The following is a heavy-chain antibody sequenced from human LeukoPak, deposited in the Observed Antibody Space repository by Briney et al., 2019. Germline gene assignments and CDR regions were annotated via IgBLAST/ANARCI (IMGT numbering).Heavy chain of an antibody. V-gene: IGHV1-2*02. CDR3: AREVSGYSDY. J-gene: IGHJ4*02. Sequence: ASVKVSCKASGYTFTGYYMHWVRQAPGQGLEWMGWINANSGDTKYAQKFQGRVTMTRDTSISTAYMELSRLRSDDTAMYYCAREVSGYSDYWGQGTLVTVSS. D-gene: IGHD3-22*01. CDR1: GYTFTGYY. CDR2: INANSGDT.